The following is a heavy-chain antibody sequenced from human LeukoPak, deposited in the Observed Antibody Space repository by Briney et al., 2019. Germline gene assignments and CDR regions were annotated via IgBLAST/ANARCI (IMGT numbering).Heavy chain of an antibody. CDR1: RGTISSYY. J-gene: IGHJ5*02. D-gene: IGHD2-15*01. CDR2: IYTSGST. Sequence: PSETLSLTRTVSRGTISSYYWSWIRQPAGQGLEWIGRIYTSGSTNYNPSLKSRVTMSVDTSKNQFSLKLSSVTAADTAVYYCARRLWWLHDRWFDPWGQGTLVTVSS. CDR3: ARRLWWLHDRWFDP. V-gene: IGHV4-4*07.